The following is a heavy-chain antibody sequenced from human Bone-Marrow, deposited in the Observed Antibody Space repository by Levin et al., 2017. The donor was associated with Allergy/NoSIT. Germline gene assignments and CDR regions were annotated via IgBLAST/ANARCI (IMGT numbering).Heavy chain of an antibody. CDR3: ARAKRGFRETAMILEY. J-gene: IGHJ4*02. V-gene: IGHV3-21*01. Sequence: NPGGSLRLSCAASGFDFSDYRMSWVRQAPGKGLEWVSYISSRSTYIYYADSVKGRFTISRDNAKNSVYLQMDNLRAEDTGVYYCARAKRGFRETAMILEYWGQGTLATVSS. D-gene: IGHD5-18*01. CDR1: GFDFSDYR. CDR2: ISSRSTYI.